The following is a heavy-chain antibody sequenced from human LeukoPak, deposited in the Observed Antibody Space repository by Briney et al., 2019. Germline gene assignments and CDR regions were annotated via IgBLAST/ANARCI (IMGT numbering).Heavy chain of an antibody. CDR1: GFTFDDYA. V-gene: IGHV3-9*01. Sequence: GRSLRLSCAASGFTFDDYAMHWVRQTPGKGLEWVSHISWNSATIEYADSVKGRFTISRDNAKNSLYLQMNSLRAEDTALYYCAKDIFTGIAAAGAIDYWGQGTLVTVSS. D-gene: IGHD6-13*01. CDR3: AKDIFTGIAAAGAIDY. CDR2: ISWNSATI. J-gene: IGHJ4*02.